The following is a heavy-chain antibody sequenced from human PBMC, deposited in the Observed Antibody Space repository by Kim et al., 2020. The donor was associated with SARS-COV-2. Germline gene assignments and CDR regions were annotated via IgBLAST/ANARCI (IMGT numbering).Heavy chain of an antibody. CDR2: MNPNSGNT. V-gene: IGHV1-8*01. CDR3: ARYYDFWSGYYLPYYYYYGMDV. D-gene: IGHD3-3*01. CDR1: GYTFTSYD. J-gene: IGHJ6*02. Sequence: ASVKVSCKASGYTFTSYDINWVRQATGQGLEWMGWMNPNSGNTGYAQKFQGRVTMTRNTSISTAYMELSSLRSEDTAVYYCARYYDFWSGYYLPYYYYYGMDVWGQGTTVTVSS.